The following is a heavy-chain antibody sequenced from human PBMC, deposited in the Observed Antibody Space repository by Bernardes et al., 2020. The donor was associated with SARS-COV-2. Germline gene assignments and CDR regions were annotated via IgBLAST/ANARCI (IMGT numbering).Heavy chain of an antibody. Sequence: SETLSLTCTVSGGSISSYYWSWIRQPPGKGLECIGCIFSSGSTNYNPSLKSRVTISVDTSKNQFSLKLSSVTAADTAVYYCARLYYDSSYGDWFDPWGQGTLVTVSS. CDR3: ARLYYDSSYGDWFDP. J-gene: IGHJ5*02. D-gene: IGHD3-3*01. CDR2: IFSSGST. V-gene: IGHV4-59*01. CDR1: GGSISSYY.